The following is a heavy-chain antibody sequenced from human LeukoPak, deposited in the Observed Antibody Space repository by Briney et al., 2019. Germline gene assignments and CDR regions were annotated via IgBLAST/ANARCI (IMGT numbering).Heavy chain of an antibody. V-gene: IGHV3-23*01. CDR3: AKVYSSGWFGPDY. Sequence: GGSLRLSCAASGFTFSSYAMSWVRQAPGKGLEWVSAISGSGGSTYYADSAKGRFTISRDNSKNTLYLQMNSLRAEDTAVYYCAKVYSSGWFGPDYWGQGTLVTVSS. CDR2: ISGSGGST. J-gene: IGHJ4*02. CDR1: GFTFSSYA. D-gene: IGHD6-19*01.